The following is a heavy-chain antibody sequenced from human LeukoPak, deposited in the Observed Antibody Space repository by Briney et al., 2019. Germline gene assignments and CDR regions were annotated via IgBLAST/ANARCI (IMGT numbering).Heavy chain of an antibody. CDR2: IIPIFGTA. CDR1: GGTFSSCA. J-gene: IGHJ1*01. Sequence: SVKVSCKASGGTFSSCAISWVRQAPGQGLEWMGGIIPIFGTANYAQKFQGRVTITADESTSTAYMELSSLRSEDTAVYYCVAWEEGIAVADHMTRLFQHWGQGTLVTVSS. V-gene: IGHV1-69*13. D-gene: IGHD6-19*01. CDR3: VAWEEGIAVADHMTRLFQH.